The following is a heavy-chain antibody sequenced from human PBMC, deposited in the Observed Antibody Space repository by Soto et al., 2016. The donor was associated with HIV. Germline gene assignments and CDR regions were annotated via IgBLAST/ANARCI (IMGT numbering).Heavy chain of an antibody. J-gene: IGHJ6*03. Sequence: QLQLQESGPGLAKPSQTLSLTCSVSDGSISSVTSYWSWVRQSAEKGLEWIGRIHASGSTSYNPSLKSRVTISVDMSKNQFSLRVNSVIRRRHGLLYCARDSFGVIGWPVYYYYMDVVGRRDHGHRL. CDR2: IHASGST. CDR3: ARDSFGVIGWPVYYYYMDV. D-gene: IGHD3-10*01. CDR1: DGSISSVTSY. V-gene: IGHV4-61*02.